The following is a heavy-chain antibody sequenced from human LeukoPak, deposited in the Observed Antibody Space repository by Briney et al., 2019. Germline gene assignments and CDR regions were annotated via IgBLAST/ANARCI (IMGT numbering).Heavy chain of an antibody. Sequence: GGSLRLSCAASGFTFSNYAMHWVRQAPGKGLEWVAFIRFDGSNEYYADSVKGRFTISRDNSKNTLSLQMNSLRAEDTAVYYCAREVIRARSIDYWGQGTLVTVSS. V-gene: IGHV3-30*02. CDR3: AREVIRARSIDY. D-gene: IGHD3-16*02. CDR2: IRFDGSNE. CDR1: GFTFSNYA. J-gene: IGHJ4*02.